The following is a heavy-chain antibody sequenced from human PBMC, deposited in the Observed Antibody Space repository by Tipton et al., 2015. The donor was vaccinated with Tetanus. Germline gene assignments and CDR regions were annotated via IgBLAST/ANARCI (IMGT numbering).Heavy chain of an antibody. J-gene: IGHJ5*02. CDR3: AMLPKHWLAHRGAP. D-gene: IGHD6-19*01. V-gene: IGHV4-61*08. CDR2: ISYSGST. Sequence: TLSLTCSVSGGSVRGGDYQWNWIRQSPGKGLERLAYISYSGSTNSNYDLRSRITISRDTSKNQFSLNMTSVTAADTAVYYCAMLPKHWLAHRGAPWGQGIQVTVSS. CDR1: GGSVRGGDYQ.